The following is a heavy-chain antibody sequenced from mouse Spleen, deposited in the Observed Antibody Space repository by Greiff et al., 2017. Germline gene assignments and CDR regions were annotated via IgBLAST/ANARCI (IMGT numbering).Heavy chain of an antibody. CDR1: GFTFSSYA. CDR2: ISSGGSYT. Sequence: EVKLVESGGGLVKPGGSLKLSCAASGFTFSSYAMSWVRQTPEKRLEWVATISSGGSYTYYPDSVKGRFTISRDNAKNTLYLQMSSLRSEDTAMYYCARPGTTYYYAMDYWGQGTSVTVSS. D-gene: IGHD2-14*01. J-gene: IGHJ4*01. CDR3: ARPGTTYYYAMDY. V-gene: IGHV5-9-1*01.